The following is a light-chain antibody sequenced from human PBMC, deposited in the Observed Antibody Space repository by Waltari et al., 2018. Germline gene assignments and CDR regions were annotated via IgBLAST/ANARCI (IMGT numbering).Light chain of an antibody. CDR1: SSNIGSNT. V-gene: IGLV1-44*01. Sequence: QSVLTQPPSASGTPGQRVTISCSGSSSNIGSNTVNWYQQLPGTAPKLLIYSSNRRPSGVPDRFSGSKSGTSASLAISGLQSEDEADYYCAAWDDSLNGNVFGSGTKVTVL. CDR3: AAWDDSLNGNV. CDR2: SSN. J-gene: IGLJ6*01.